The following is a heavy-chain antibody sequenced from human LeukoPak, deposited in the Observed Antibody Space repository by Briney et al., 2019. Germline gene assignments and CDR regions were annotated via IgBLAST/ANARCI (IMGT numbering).Heavy chain of an antibody. D-gene: IGHD3-16*01. Sequence: GGSLRLSCAASGFTFSDSWMSWVRQAPGKGLEWVANMNQDGSAKDYVDSVKGRFTISGDNARNSLYLQMSSLRAEDTAVYYCATYTHWVAGDVWGQGTTVTVSS. J-gene: IGHJ6*02. CDR1: GFTFSDSW. CDR3: ATYTHWVAGDV. CDR2: MNQDGSAK. V-gene: IGHV3-7*01.